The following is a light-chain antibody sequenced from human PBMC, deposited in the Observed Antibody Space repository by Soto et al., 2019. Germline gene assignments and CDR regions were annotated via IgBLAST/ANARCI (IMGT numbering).Light chain of an antibody. V-gene: IGKV3-20*01. Sequence: EIVLTQSPATLSLSPGERATLSCRASQSVSNNYLAWYQQKPGQAPRLLIYGASSRATGIPDRFSGSGSGTDFTLTISRLEPEDFAVYYCQQYGSSRWTFGQGTKVDIK. CDR3: QQYGSSRWT. CDR1: QSVSNNY. CDR2: GAS. J-gene: IGKJ1*01.